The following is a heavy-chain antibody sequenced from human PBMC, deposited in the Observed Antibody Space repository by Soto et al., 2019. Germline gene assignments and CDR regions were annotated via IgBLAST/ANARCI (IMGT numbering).Heavy chain of an antibody. CDR1: GGSISSGGYY. V-gene: IGHV4-31*03. CDR3: ARGVLH. Sequence: QVQLQESGPGLVQPSQTLSLTCTVSGGSISSGGYYWSWIRHHPGTGLAWIGHISYSGSTYYNPSLKSRVTISVDTSRNQFSLIVNSVTAADTALYYCARGVLHWGQGTLVTDSS. CDR2: ISYSGST. J-gene: IGHJ4*01.